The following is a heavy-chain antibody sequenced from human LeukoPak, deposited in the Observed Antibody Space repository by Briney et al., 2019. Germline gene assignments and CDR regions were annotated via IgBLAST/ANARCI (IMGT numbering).Heavy chain of an antibody. CDR1: GFTFSSYG. D-gene: IGHD6-13*01. CDR3: AKGAKGMSSSWYLFDY. CDR2: ISYDGSNK. Sequence: GGSLRLSCAASGFTFSSYGMHWVRQAPGKGLEWVAVISYDGSNKYYADSVKGRFTISRDNSKNTLYLQMNRLRAEDTAVYYCAKGAKGMSSSWYLFDYWGQGTLVTVSS. V-gene: IGHV3-30*18. J-gene: IGHJ4*02.